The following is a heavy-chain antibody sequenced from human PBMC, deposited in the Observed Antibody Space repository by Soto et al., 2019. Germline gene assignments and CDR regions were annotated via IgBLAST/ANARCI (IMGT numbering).Heavy chain of an antibody. CDR2: ISDSSSHL. Sequence: PGGSLRLSCAASGFTFSAYSMNWVRQAPGKGLEWVSFISDSSSHLYYADSVKGRFTISRDNAKNSLYLQVNSLRAEDTAVYYCARQGMGRAPTDYWGQGTLVTVSS. V-gene: IGHV3-21*01. CDR3: ARQGMGRAPTDY. CDR1: GFTFSAYS. J-gene: IGHJ4*02. D-gene: IGHD1-26*01.